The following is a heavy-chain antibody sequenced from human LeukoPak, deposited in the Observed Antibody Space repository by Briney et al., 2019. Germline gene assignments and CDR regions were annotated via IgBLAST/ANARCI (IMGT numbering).Heavy chain of an antibody. D-gene: IGHD1-26*01. Sequence: SETLSLTCTVSGGSISSGDYYWSWIRQPPGKGLEWIGYIYYSGSAYYNPSLKSRVTISVDTSKNQFSLKPSSVTAADTAVYYCAREELQDAFDIWGQGTMVTVSS. V-gene: IGHV4-30-4*08. CDR3: AREELQDAFDI. J-gene: IGHJ3*02. CDR2: IYYSGSA. CDR1: GGSISSGDYY.